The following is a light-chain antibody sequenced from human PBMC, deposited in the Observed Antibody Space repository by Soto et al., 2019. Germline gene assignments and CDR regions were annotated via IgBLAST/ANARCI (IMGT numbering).Light chain of an antibody. V-gene: IGLV1-44*01. CDR1: SSNIGSNT. Sequence: QSVLTQPPSAPGTPGQRVTISCSASSSNIGSNTMNWYQQLPGTAPKLVIYRDNQRPSGVPDRFSGSKSGTSASLAISGLQSEDEADYYCAAWDDSLNGPVFGGGTKLTVL. J-gene: IGLJ2*01. CDR3: AAWDDSLNGPV. CDR2: RDN.